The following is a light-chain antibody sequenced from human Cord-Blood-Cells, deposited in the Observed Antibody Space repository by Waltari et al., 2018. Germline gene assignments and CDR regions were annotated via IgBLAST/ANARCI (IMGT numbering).Light chain of an antibody. CDR1: QSISSW. J-gene: IGKJ2*01. V-gene: IGKV1-5*01. Sequence: DIQMTQSPSTLSASVGDRVTITCRASQSISSWLAWYQQKPGKAPKLLIYDASSFESWVPSRFSGSGSGTEFTLTISSLQPDDFATYYCQQYNNFGQGTKLEIK. CDR2: DAS. CDR3: QQYNN.